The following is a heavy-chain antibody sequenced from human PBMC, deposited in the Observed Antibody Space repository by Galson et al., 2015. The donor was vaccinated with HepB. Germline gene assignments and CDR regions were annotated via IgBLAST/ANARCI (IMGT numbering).Heavy chain of an antibody. CDR1: GFAFDTHA. CDR3: AKVFPEKTDGWYRQALYYFDS. Sequence: SLRLSCAASGFAFDTHAMSWVRQAPGEGLEWISAITPSGDNTYSADSMKGRFFISRDNSQNTLFLQMNSLRADDTAIYFCAKVFPEKTDGWYRQALYYFDSWGQGTRVTVSS. J-gene: IGHJ4*02. CDR2: ITPSGDNT. D-gene: IGHD6-19*01. V-gene: IGHV3-23*01.